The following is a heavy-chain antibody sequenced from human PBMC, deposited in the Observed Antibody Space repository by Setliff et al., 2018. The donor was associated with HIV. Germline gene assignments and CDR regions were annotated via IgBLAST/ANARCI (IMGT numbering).Heavy chain of an antibody. V-gene: IGHV4-61*09. D-gene: IGHD3-10*01. J-gene: IGHJ5*02. CDR3: ARERSALLWKNWFDP. CDR2: IYTSGST. Sequence: PSETLSLTCTVSGGSISSGSYYWSWIRQPAGKGLEWIGHIYTSGSTNYNPSLKSRVTISVDTSKNQFSLKLSSVTAADTAVYYCARERSALLWKNWFDPWGQGTLDTSPQ. CDR1: GGSISSGSYY.